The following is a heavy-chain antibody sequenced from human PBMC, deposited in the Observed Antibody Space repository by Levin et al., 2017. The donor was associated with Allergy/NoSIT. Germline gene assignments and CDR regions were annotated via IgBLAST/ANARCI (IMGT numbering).Heavy chain of an antibody. J-gene: IGHJ3*02. Sequence: PSETLSLTCTVSGGSISSSSYYWGWIRQPPGKGLEWIGSIYYSGSTYYNPSLKSRVTISVDTSKNQFSLKLSSVTAADTAVYYCARPQNVVVVAATPGWAFDSWGQGTMVTVSS. CDR3: ARPQNVVVVAATPGWAFDS. CDR2: IYYSGST. CDR1: GGSISSSSYY. V-gene: IGHV4-39*01. D-gene: IGHD2-15*01.